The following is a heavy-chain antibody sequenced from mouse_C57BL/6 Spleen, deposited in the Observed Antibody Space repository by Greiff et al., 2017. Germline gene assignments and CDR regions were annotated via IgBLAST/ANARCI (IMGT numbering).Heavy chain of an antibody. Sequence: EVQGVESGGGLVQPGASLRLSCAASGFTFTDYYMSWVRQPPGKAPEWLALIRNKANGYTTEYTASVKGRFTISRDNSQNILYLQMNTLRAEDSATYYCVKVIYDGTGVAMDYWGQGTSVTVSS. CDR1: GFTFTDYY. D-gene: IGHD2-3*01. CDR3: VKVIYDGTGVAMDY. CDR2: IRNKANGYTT. V-gene: IGHV7-4*01. J-gene: IGHJ4*01.